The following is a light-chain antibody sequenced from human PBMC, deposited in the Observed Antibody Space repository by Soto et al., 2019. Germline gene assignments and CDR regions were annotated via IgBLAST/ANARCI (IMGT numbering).Light chain of an antibody. V-gene: IGKV1D-12*01. CDR1: QGISSY. Sequence: DIQMTQSPSSVSASVGDRVTITCRASQGISSYLAWYQQKPGKAPKLLVYAASSLQSGVPSRFSGSGSGTEFTLTISSLQPEELATDYCQQAASFPPTFGGGTKVEIK. CDR3: QQAASFPPT. CDR2: AAS. J-gene: IGKJ4*01.